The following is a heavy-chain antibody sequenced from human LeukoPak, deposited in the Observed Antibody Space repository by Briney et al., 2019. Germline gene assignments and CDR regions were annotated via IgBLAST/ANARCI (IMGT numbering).Heavy chain of an antibody. D-gene: IGHD5-24*01. V-gene: IGHV3-53*01. Sequence: GGSLRLSCAASGFTVSRNYMSWVRQAPGKGLEWVSVIYSGGSAYYADSVKGRFTISRDNSKNTLYLQMNSLRAEDAAVYYCARTGRDGYNYDYWGQGTLVTVSS. J-gene: IGHJ4*02. CDR1: GFTVSRNY. CDR3: ARTGRDGYNYDY. CDR2: IYSGGSA.